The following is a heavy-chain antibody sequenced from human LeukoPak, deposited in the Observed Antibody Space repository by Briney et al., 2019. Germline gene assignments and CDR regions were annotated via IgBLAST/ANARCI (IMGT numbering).Heavy chain of an antibody. D-gene: IGHD3-16*02. CDR3: ARAVYDYVWGSYRLGFDY. Sequence: PSETLSLTCTVSGGSISSGDYYWSWIRQPPGKGLEWIGYIYHSGSTYYNPSLKSRVTISVDTSKNQFSLKLSSVTAADTAVYYCARAVYDYVWGSYRLGFDYWGQGTLVTVSS. V-gene: IGHV4-30-4*01. J-gene: IGHJ4*02. CDR1: GGSISSGDYY. CDR2: IYHSGST.